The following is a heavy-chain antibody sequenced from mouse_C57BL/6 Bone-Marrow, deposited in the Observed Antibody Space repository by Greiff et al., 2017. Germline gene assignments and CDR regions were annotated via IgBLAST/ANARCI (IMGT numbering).Heavy chain of an antibody. CDR1: GYTFTSYW. Sequence: QVQLQQSGAELVRPGTSVKLSCKASGYTFTSYWMHWVKQRPGQGLEWIGVIDPSDSYTNYNQKFKGKATLTVDTSSSTAYMQLSSLTSEDSAVYYCARRSGLVYFDVWGTGTTVTVSS. V-gene: IGHV1-59*01. CDR2: IDPSDSYT. D-gene: IGHD3-3*01. J-gene: IGHJ1*03. CDR3: ARRSGLVYFDV.